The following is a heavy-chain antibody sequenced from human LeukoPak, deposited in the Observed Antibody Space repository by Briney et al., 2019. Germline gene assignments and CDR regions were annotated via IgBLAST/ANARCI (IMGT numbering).Heavy chain of an antibody. D-gene: IGHD3-22*01. CDR3: AKDRAAIITYIDY. CDR1: TXXXXG. V-gene: IGHV3-30*18. J-gene: IGHJ4*02. CDR2: ISYDGSNK. Sequence: TXXXXGMHWVXXAPGKGLEWVAGISYDGSNKYYADSVKGRFTISRDNSKNTLYLQMNSLRAEDTAVYYCAKDRAAIITYIDYWGQGTLVTVSS.